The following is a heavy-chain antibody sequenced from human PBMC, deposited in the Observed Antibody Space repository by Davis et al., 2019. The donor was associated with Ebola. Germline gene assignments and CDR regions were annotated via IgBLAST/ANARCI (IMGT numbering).Heavy chain of an antibody. J-gene: IGHJ4*02. CDR3: AKWSGWYIDY. CDR2: ISSSSSYI. V-gene: IGHV3-21*01. Sequence: GESLKISCAASGFTFSSYSMNWVRQAPGKGLEWVSSISSSSSYIYYADSMKGRFTISRDNSKNTLYLQMNSLRAEDTAVYYCAKWSGWYIDYWGQGTLVTVSS. D-gene: IGHD6-19*01. CDR1: GFTFSSYS.